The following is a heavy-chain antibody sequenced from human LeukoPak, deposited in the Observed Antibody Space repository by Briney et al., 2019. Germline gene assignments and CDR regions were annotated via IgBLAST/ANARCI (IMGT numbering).Heavy chain of an antibody. J-gene: IGHJ5*01. CDR1: GLTFSSYG. D-gene: IGHD2-21*01. CDR3: AKVGSPFSISWFDY. Sequence: GGSLRLSCAASGLTFSSYGMHWVRQAPGKGLEWVTIISSDGSDKTYADSVKGRFTISRDNSKNTLYLQMNSLGAEDTAVYFCAKVGSPFSISWFDYWGQGTLVTVSS. CDR2: ISSDGSDK. V-gene: IGHV3-30*18.